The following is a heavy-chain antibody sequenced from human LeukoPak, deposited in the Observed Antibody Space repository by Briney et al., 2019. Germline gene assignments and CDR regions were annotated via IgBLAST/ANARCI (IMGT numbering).Heavy chain of an antibody. Sequence: SETLSLTCAVYGGSFSGYYWSWIRQPPGKGLEWIGEINHSGSTYYNPSLKSRVTISVDRSKNQFSLKLSSVTAADTAVYYCAREYDSSGDYYFDYWGQGTLVTVSS. J-gene: IGHJ4*02. CDR3: AREYDSSGDYYFDY. CDR2: INHSGST. V-gene: IGHV4-34*01. CDR1: GGSFSGYY. D-gene: IGHD3-22*01.